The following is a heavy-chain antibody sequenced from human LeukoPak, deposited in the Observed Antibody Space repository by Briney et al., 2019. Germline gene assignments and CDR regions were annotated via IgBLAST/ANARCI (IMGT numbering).Heavy chain of an antibody. D-gene: IGHD3-10*01. CDR1: GFAFRSHA. V-gene: IGHV3-30*02. J-gene: IGHJ6*03. CDR2: IRYDGSNK. CDR3: AKDYYGRVSYYYMDV. Sequence: GGSLRLSCTASGFAFRSHAMHWVRQAPGKGLEWVAFIRYDGSNKYYADSVKGRFTISRDNSKNTLYLQMHSLRAEDTAVYYCAKDYYGRVSYYYMDVWGKGTTVTISS.